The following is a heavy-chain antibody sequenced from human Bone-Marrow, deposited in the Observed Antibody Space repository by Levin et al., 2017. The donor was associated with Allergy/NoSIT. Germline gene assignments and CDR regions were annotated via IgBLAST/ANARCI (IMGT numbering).Heavy chain of an antibody. V-gene: IGHV4-61*01. J-gene: IGHJ4*02. CDR2: SYYSGST. D-gene: IGHD6-19*01. CDR3: ARGDQWLTFFDS. Sequence: SQTLSLPCTASGGSVPSGSYYWTWIRQPPGKGLEWIGYSYYSGSTNYNPSLNSRVTISVDTSKNQFSLKLTSVTAADTAVYYCARGDQWLTFFDSWGQGTLVTVSS. CDR1: GGSVPSGSYY.